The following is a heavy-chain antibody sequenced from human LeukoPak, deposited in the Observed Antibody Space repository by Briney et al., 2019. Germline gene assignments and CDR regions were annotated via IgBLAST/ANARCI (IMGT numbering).Heavy chain of an antibody. Sequence: PGGSLRLSCAAFGFTFSNFWMSWVRQAPGKGLEWVANIKRDGSEKYYVDSVKGRFTISRDNAKNSLYLQMNSLRAEDTAVFYCAREGGYSLNYWGQGTLVTVSS. CDR1: GFTFSNFW. CDR3: AREGGYSLNY. D-gene: IGHD3-22*01. CDR2: IKRDGSEK. V-gene: IGHV3-7*01. J-gene: IGHJ4*02.